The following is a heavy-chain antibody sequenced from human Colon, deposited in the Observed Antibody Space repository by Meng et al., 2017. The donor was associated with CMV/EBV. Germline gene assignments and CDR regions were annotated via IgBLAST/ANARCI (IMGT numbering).Heavy chain of an antibody. Sequence: GESLKISCKGSGYSFTSYWIGWVRQMPGKGLEWMGIIYPGDSDTRYSPSFQGQVTISADKSISTAYLQWSSLKTSDTAMYYCARQSPREFGVVTFDPWGQGTLVTVSS. D-gene: IGHD3-3*01. CDR1: GYSFTSYW. CDR3: ARQSPREFGVVTFDP. V-gene: IGHV5-51*01. CDR2: IYPGDSDT. J-gene: IGHJ5*02.